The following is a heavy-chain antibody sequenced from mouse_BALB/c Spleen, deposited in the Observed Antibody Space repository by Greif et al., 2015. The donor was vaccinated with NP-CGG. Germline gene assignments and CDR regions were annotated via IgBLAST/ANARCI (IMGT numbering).Heavy chain of an antibody. J-gene: IGHJ3*01. V-gene: IGHV1-9*01. CDR3: ARSNGYDPFAY. CDR1: GNTFSSYW. Sequence: QVQLQQSGAELMKPGASVKISCKATGNTFSSYWIEWVKQRPGHGLEWIGEILPGSGSTNYNEKFKGKATFTADTSSNTAYMQLSSLTSEDSAVYYCARSNGYDPFAYWGQGTLVTVSA. D-gene: IGHD2-2*01. CDR2: ILPGSGST.